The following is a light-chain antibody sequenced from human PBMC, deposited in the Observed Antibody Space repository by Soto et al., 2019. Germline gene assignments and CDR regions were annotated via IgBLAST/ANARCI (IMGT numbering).Light chain of an antibody. V-gene: IGKV3-20*01. CDR1: QSIGSF. J-gene: IGKJ1*01. Sequence: EIVLTQSPDTLTSSPGERATLSCRASQSIGSFLAWYQHRRGQAPRLLIHGASNRAAGAPARFSGSGFGTDFTLTIASLEPEDFGVYYCQQYGGSPRTFGRGTKVDVK. CDR2: GAS. CDR3: QQYGGSPRT.